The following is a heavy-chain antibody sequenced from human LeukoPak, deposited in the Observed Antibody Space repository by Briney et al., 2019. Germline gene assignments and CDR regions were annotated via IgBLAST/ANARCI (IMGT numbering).Heavy chain of an antibody. D-gene: IGHD2-2*01. Sequence: PGGSLRLSCAASGFPFSGFAMSWVRQAPGKGLEWVGRIKSKTDGGTTDYAAPVKGRFTISRDDSKNTLYLQMSSLEIEDTAVYYCTTWLDCSSTSCYVNFDYWGQGTLVTVSS. CDR2: IKSKTDGGTT. CDR3: TTWLDCSSTSCYVNFDY. V-gene: IGHV3-15*01. CDR1: GFPFSGFA. J-gene: IGHJ4*02.